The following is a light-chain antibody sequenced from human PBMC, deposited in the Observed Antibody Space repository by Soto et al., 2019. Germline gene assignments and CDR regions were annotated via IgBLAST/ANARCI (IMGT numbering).Light chain of an antibody. Sequence: QSVLTQPASVSGSPGQSTTISCTGTSSDVGSYNLVSWYQQHPGKAPKLMIYEGSKRPSGVSNRFAGSKSGNTASLTISGLQAVDEADYYCCSYAGSSTLVFGGGTKLTVL. CDR3: CSYAGSSTLV. V-gene: IGLV2-23*01. CDR2: EGS. CDR1: SSDVGSYNL. J-gene: IGLJ2*01.